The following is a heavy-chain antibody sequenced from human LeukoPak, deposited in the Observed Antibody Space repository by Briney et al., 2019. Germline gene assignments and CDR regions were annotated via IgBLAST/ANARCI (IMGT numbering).Heavy chain of an antibody. J-gene: IGHJ4*02. CDR3: ATAAWGSGSYYYFDY. D-gene: IGHD3-10*01. CDR1: GYTLTELS. V-gene: IGHV1-24*01. Sequence: GASVKVSCKVSGYTLTELSMHWVRQAPGQGLELKGGFDPEDGETIYAQKFQGRVTMTEDTSTDTAYMELSSLRSEDTAVYYCATAAWGSGSYYYFDYWGQGTLVTVSS. CDR2: FDPEDGET.